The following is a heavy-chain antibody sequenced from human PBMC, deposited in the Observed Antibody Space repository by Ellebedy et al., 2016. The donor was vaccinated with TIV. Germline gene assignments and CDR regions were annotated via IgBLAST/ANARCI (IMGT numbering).Heavy chain of an antibody. CDR3: AKADGSGSYYIPFDP. V-gene: IGHV3-23*01. CDR2: ISGSGGST. CDR1: GFTFSSYA. J-gene: IGHJ5*02. D-gene: IGHD3-10*01. Sequence: GESLKISXAASGFTFSSYAMSWVRQAPGKGLEWVSAISGSGGSTYYADSVKGRFTISRDNSKNTLYLQMNSLRAEDTAVYYCAKADGSGSYYIPFDPWGQGTLVTVSS.